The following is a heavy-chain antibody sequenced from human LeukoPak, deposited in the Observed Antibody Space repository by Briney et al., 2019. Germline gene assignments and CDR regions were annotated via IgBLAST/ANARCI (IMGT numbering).Heavy chain of an antibody. D-gene: IGHD3-22*01. J-gene: IGHJ5*02. V-gene: IGHV3-23*01. CDR2: ISGSGGST. CDR3: AKDLDKYNDSSGYYDPTWFDP. CDR1: GFTFSSYA. Sequence: PGGPLSLSCAASGFTFSSYAMSWLRQAPGEGVEWVSAISGSGGSTYYADSVKGRFTISRDNSKNTLYLQMNSLRAEDTAVYYCAKDLDKYNDSSGYYDPTWFDPWGQGTLVTVSS.